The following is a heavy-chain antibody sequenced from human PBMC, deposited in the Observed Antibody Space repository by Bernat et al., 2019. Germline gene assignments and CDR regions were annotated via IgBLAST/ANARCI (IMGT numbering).Heavy chain of an antibody. J-gene: IGHJ4*02. CDR3: ARSPLEIVEENYFDY. Sequence: QVQLQESGPGLVKPSQTLSLTCTVSGGSISSGDYYWSWIRQPPGKGLEWIGYIYYSVSTYYNPSLKSRVTISVDTSKNQFSLKLSSVTAADTAVYYCARSPLEIVEENYFDYWGQGTLVTVSS. CDR2: IYYSVST. D-gene: IGHD3-22*01. V-gene: IGHV4-30-4*01. CDR1: GGSISSGDYY.